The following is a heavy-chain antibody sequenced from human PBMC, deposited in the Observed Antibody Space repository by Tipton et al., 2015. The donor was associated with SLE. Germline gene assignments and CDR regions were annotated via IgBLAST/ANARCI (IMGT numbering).Heavy chain of an antibody. V-gene: IGHV4-61*08. D-gene: IGHD4-17*01. J-gene: IGHJ2*01. CDR2: IFYIGDS. CDR3: ARAGSEADYGDYSPNWYFDR. CDR1: GASISSGDYY. Sequence: TLSLTCTVSGASISSGDYYWSWIRQPPGKGLEWIGYIFYIGDSTYHPSLKSRVTIPIDTSKNQFSLKLTSVTAADMAVYYCARAGSEADYGDYSPNWYFDRWGRGTVVTVSS.